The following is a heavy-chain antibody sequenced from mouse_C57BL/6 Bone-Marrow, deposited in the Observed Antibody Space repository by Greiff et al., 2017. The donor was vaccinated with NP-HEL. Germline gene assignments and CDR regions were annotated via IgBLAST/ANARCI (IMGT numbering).Heavy chain of an antibody. J-gene: IGHJ2*01. Sequence: EVQLQQSGPELVKPGASVKISCKASGYTFTDYYMNWVKQSHGKSLEWIGDINPNNGGTSYNQKFKGKATLTVDKSSSTAYMELRSLTSEDSAVYYCARGTTVVATQYYFDYWGQGTTRTVSS. D-gene: IGHD1-1*01. CDR2: INPNNGGT. CDR3: ARGTTVVATQYYFDY. V-gene: IGHV1-26*01. CDR1: GYTFTDYY.